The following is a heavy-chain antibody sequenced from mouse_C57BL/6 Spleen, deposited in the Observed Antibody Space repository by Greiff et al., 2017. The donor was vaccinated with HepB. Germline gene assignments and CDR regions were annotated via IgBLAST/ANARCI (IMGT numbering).Heavy chain of an antibody. CDR1: GFTFSSYG. V-gene: IGHV5-6*01. J-gene: IGHJ2*01. CDR3: ARHPSTVVAPFDY. Sequence: EVKLVESGGDLVKPGGSLKLSCAASGFTFSSYGMSWVRQTPDKRLEWVATISSGGSYTYYPDSVKGRFTISRDNAKNTLYLQMSSLKSEDTAMYYCARHPSTVVAPFDYWGQGTTLTVSS. D-gene: IGHD1-1*01. CDR2: ISSGGSYT.